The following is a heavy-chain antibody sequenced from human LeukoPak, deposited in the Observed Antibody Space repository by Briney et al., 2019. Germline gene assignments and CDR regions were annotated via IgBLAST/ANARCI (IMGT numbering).Heavy chain of an antibody. CDR1: GGTFSSYA. J-gene: IGHJ2*01. Sequence: SVKVSSKASGGTFSSYAISWVRQAPGQRLEWRGGIIPIFGTANYAHKFQGRVTITTDESTSTAYMELSSLRSEDTAVYYCARVAPYYYDSSGYYAPYWYFDLWGRGTLVTVSS. V-gene: IGHV1-69*05. D-gene: IGHD3-22*01. CDR3: ARVAPYYYDSSGYYAPYWYFDL. CDR2: IIPIFGTA.